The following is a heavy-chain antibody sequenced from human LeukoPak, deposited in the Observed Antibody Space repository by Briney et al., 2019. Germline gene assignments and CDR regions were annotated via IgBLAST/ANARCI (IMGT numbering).Heavy chain of an antibody. CDR2: IYYSGST. D-gene: IGHD6-6*01. CDR1: GGSISSYY. Sequence: PSETLSLTCTVSGGSISSYYWSWIRQPPGKGLEWIGYIYYSGSTNYNPSLKSRVTISVDTSKNQFSLKLSSVTAADTAVYYCARGLSSSGYYYYYYMDVWGKGTTVTVSS. V-gene: IGHV4-59*01. J-gene: IGHJ6*03. CDR3: ARGLSSSGYYYYYYMDV.